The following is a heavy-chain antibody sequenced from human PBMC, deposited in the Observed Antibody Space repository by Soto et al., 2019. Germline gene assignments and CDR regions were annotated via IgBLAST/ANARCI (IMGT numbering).Heavy chain of an antibody. CDR3: AREEGSGGSWIPYYYYGMDV. CDR1: GGSVSSGSYY. Sequence: PSETLSLTCTVSGGSVSSGSYYWSWIRQPPGKGLEWIGYIYYSGSTNYNPSLKSRVTISVDTSKNQFSLKLSSVTAADTAVYYCAREEGSGGSWIPYYYYGMDVWGQGTTVTVSS. J-gene: IGHJ6*02. D-gene: IGHD2-15*01. V-gene: IGHV4-61*01. CDR2: IYYSGST.